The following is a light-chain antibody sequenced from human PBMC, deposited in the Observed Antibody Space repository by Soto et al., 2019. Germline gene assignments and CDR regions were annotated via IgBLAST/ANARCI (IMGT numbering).Light chain of an antibody. CDR3: QQYDNWPYT. Sequence: EIVMTQSPATLSVSPGERATLSCRASQSVSSNLAWYQQKPGQAPRLLIYGASTRATGIPARFSGSGSGKEFTLTIRSLQSEDFAVYYCQQYDNWPYTFGQGTKLEIK. CDR1: QSVSSN. CDR2: GAS. V-gene: IGKV3-15*01. J-gene: IGKJ2*01.